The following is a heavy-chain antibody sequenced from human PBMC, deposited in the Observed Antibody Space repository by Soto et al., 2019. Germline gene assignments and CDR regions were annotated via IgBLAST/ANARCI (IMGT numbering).Heavy chain of an antibody. CDR1: GYSFTSYW. V-gene: IGHV5-51*01. D-gene: IGHD3-3*01. CDR3: ARRARFWSGYYRSDYYYYMDV. CDR2: IYPGDSDT. J-gene: IGHJ6*03. Sequence: GESLKISCKGSGYSFTSYWIGWVRQMPGKGLEWMGIIYPGDSDTRYSPSFQGQVTISADKSISTAYLQWSSLKASDTAMYYCARRARFWSGYYRSDYYYYMDVWGKGTTVTVSS.